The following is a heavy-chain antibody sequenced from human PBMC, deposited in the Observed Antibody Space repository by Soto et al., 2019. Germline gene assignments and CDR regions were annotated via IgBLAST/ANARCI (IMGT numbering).Heavy chain of an antibody. CDR3: ARVSGSYYYGIDV. CDR1: GGSISSSNW. CDR2: IYHSGST. V-gene: IGHV4-4*02. D-gene: IGHD1-26*01. Sequence: QVQLQESGPGLVKPSGTLSLTCAVSGGSISSSNWWSWVRQPPGKGLEWIGEIYHSGSTNYNPSLKSLVTIAVDTSKNQFALQLSSVTAADTAVYYCARVSGSYYYGIDVWGQGTTVTVSS. J-gene: IGHJ6*02.